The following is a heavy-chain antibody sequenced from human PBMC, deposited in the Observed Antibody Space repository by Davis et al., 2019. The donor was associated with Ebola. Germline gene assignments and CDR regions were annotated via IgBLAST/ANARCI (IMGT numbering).Heavy chain of an antibody. CDR3: ARGRTLAY. CDR2: IWYDGSNK. D-gene: IGHD3-16*01. J-gene: IGHJ4*02. V-gene: IGHV3-33*03. CDR1: GFTFSSYG. Sequence: GGSLRLSCAASGFTFSSYGMHWVRQAPGKGLEWVAVIWYDGSNKYYADSVKGRFTISRDNAKNSLYLQMNSLRAEDTAVYFCARGRTLAYWGQGTLVTVSS.